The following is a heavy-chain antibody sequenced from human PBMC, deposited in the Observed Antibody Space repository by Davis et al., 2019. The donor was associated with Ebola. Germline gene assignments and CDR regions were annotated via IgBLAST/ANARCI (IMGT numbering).Heavy chain of an antibody. Sequence: GALKISCVASGFTFSNYGMHWVRQVPGKGLVCVSRISSDARSTTYADSVKGRFTISRDNAKNTLYLQMNSLRDEDTAVYYCARGGIRTTGEAYWGQGTLVTVSS. D-gene: IGHD4-17*01. CDR2: ISSDARST. CDR1: GFTFSNYG. V-gene: IGHV3-74*01. J-gene: IGHJ4*02. CDR3: ARGGIRTTGEAY.